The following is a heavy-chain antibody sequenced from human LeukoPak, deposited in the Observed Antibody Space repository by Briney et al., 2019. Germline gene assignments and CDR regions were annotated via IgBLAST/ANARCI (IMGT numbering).Heavy chain of an antibody. D-gene: IGHD6-13*01. Sequence: GGSLRLSCAASGFTFSSYGMHWVRQAPGKGLEWVAFIRYDGSNKYYADSVKGRFTISRDNSKNTLYLQMNSLRAEDTAVYYCAKVLIAAAGTASDYWGQGTLVTVSS. CDR1: GFTFSSYG. J-gene: IGHJ4*02. V-gene: IGHV3-30*02. CDR2: IRYDGSNK. CDR3: AKVLIAAAGTASDY.